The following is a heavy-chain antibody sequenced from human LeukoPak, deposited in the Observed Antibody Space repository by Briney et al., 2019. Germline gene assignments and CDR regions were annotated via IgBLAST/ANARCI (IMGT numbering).Heavy chain of an antibody. J-gene: IGHJ6*03. CDR3: ARGRLMRDIVVVPADYYMDV. CDR1: GYTFTSYG. Sequence: APVKVSCKASGYTFTSYGISWVRQAPGQGLEWMGWISAYNGNTNYAQKLQGRVTMTTDTSTSTAYMELRSLRSDDTAVYYCARGRLMRDIVVVPADYYMDVWGKGTTVTVSS. V-gene: IGHV1-18*01. CDR2: ISAYNGNT. D-gene: IGHD2-2*01.